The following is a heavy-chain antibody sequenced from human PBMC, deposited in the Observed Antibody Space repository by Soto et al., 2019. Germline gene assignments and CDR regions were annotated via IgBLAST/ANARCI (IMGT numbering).Heavy chain of an antibody. D-gene: IGHD6-6*01. V-gene: IGHV3-33*01. CDR3: ARDLSRSSEYYYYYYGMDV. J-gene: IGHJ6*02. CDR1: GFTFSSYG. Sequence: PGGSLRLSCAASGFTFSSYGMHWVRQAPGKGLEWVAVIWYDGSNKYYADSVKGRFTISRDNSKNTLYLQMNSLRAEDTAVYYCARDLSRSSEYYYYYYGMDVWGQGTTVTVSS. CDR2: IWYDGSNK.